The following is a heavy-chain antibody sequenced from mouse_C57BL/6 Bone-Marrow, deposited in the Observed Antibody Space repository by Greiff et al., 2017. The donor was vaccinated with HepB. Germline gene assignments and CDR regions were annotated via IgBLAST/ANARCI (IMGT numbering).Heavy chain of an antibody. CDR3: ARRWIYYYGSRYFDV. V-gene: IGHV1-55*01. D-gene: IGHD1-1*01. J-gene: IGHJ1*03. CDR1: GYTFTSYW. CDR2: IYPGSGST. Sequence: VQLQQPGAELVKPGASVKMSCKASGYTFTSYWITWVKQRPGQGLEWIGDIYPGSGSTNYNEKFKSKATLTVDTSSSTAYMQLSSLTSEDSAVYYCARRWIYYYGSRYFDVWGTGTTVTVSS.